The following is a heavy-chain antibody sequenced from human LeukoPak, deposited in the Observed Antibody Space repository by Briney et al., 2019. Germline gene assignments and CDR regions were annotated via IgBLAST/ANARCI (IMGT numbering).Heavy chain of an antibody. D-gene: IGHD3-22*01. CDR1: GGSFSGYY. V-gene: IGHV4-34*01. Sequence: SETLSLTCAVYGGSFSGYYWSWIRQPPGKGLEWVGEINHSGSTNYNPSLKSRVTISVDTSQNQFSLKLSSVTAADTAVYYCASRHFYYDSSGYVYWGQGTLVTVSS. CDR3: ASRHFYYDSSGYVY. CDR2: INHSGST. J-gene: IGHJ4*02.